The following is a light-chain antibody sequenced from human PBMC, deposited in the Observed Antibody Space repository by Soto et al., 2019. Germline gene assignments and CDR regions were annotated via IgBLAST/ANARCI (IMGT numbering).Light chain of an antibody. CDR3: SSYTSSSTVL. CDR2: DVN. V-gene: IGLV2-14*03. CDR1: SGDVGGYNY. Sequence: QSALTQPASVSGSPGQSITISCTGTSGDVGGYNYVSWYQHRPGKVPKLIIYDVNNRPSGVSNRFSGSKSGNTASLTISGLQVEYEADYYCSSYTSSSTVLFGGGTTLTVL. J-gene: IGLJ2*01.